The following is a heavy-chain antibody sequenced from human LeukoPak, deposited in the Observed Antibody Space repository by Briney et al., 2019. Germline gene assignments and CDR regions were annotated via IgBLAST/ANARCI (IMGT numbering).Heavy chain of an antibody. CDR1: GFTVDSNY. D-gene: IGHD3-22*01. CDR2: IYTGGNT. Sequence: GGSLRPSCAASGFTVDSNYLSWVRQAPGKGLEWVSTIYTGGNTYYAASVKGRFTISRDFSKNTVFLHMNSLRAEDTAMYYCARGDDSGYYDYFDYWGQGALITVSS. CDR3: ARGDDSGYYDYFDY. J-gene: IGHJ4*02. V-gene: IGHV3-53*01.